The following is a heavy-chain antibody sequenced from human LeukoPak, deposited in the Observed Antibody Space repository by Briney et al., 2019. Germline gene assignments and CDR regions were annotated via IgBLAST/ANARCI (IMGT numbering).Heavy chain of an antibody. J-gene: IGHJ4*02. Sequence: PGGSLRLSCAASGLTFDDFTMHWVRQVPGKGLEWVSGISWNSEDIDYADSVKGRFTISRDNAKNTLYLQMNSLRAEDTAVYYCARGAIVGANFDYWGQGTLVTVSS. CDR3: ARGAIVGANFDY. V-gene: IGHV3-9*01. CDR2: ISWNSEDI. CDR1: GLTFDDFT. D-gene: IGHD1-26*01.